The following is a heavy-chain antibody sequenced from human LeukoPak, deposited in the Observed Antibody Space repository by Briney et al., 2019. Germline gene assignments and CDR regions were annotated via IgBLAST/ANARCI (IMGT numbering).Heavy chain of an antibody. Sequence: AETLSLACTVSGGSVSSATYYWGWLRQPQGKGLEWFVFLYYTGSINYNPSLKSRVTISVDTSKSQLFLKRSSVTAADTAVYFCARSIAAAGRNWFDPWGQGTLVTVSS. CDR2: LYYTGSI. J-gene: IGHJ5*02. CDR1: GGSVSSATYY. V-gene: IGHV4-61*01. CDR3: ARSIAAAGRNWFDP. D-gene: IGHD6-13*01.